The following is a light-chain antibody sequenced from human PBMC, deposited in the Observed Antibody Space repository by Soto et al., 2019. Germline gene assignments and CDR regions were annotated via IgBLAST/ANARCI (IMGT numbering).Light chain of an antibody. CDR3: QQYNSYRSIT. CDR1: QDISNY. Sequence: DIQMTQSPSSLSASIGDRVTITCQASQDISNYLNWYQQKPGKAPKLLIYKASSLESGVPSRFSGSGSGTEFTLTISSLQPDDFATYYCQQYNSYRSITFGQGTRLEIK. CDR2: KAS. V-gene: IGKV1-5*03. J-gene: IGKJ5*01.